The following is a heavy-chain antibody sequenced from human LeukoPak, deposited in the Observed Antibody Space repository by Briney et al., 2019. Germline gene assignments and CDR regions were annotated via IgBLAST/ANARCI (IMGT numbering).Heavy chain of an antibody. CDR2: TYYGGST. Sequence: SETLSLTCTVSGGSISHYYWSWIRQPPKKGLGWIGYTYYGGSTKFNPSLKSRVAISVDTSKKQFSLNLTSVTAADTAVYYCARGPSVTSIGGPWGQGTLVTV. CDR3: ARGPSVTSIGGP. CDR1: GGSISHYY. D-gene: IGHD4-17*01. V-gene: IGHV4-59*01. J-gene: IGHJ5*02.